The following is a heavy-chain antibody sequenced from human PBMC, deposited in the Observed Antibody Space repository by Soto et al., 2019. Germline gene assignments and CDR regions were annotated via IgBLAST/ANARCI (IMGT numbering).Heavy chain of an antibody. D-gene: IGHD6-13*01. Sequence: SETLSLTCTVSGGSISSYYWSWIRQPPGKGLEWIGYIYYSGSTNYNPSLKSRVTISVDTSKNQFSLKLSSVTAADTAVYYCARVRAGGMDVWGQGTTVTVSS. CDR3: ARVRAGGMDV. CDR2: IYYSGST. V-gene: IGHV4-59*01. J-gene: IGHJ6*02. CDR1: GGSISSYY.